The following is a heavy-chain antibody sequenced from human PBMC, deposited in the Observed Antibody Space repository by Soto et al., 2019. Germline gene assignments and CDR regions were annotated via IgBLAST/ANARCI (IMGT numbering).Heavy chain of an antibody. CDR2: IRTKAYVGTR. CDR3: TREIQTLWQYFEY. CDR1: GFTFGEYA. J-gene: IGHJ4*01. Sequence: GSLRLSCTTSGFTFGEYAMSWVRQAPGKGLEWVGFIRTKAYVGTREYAASMKGRFTISRDDSKSIAYLQMNSLKTEDTAVYYCTREIQTLWQYFEYWGKGNLVTVSA. D-gene: IGHD2-21*01. V-gene: IGHV3-49*04.